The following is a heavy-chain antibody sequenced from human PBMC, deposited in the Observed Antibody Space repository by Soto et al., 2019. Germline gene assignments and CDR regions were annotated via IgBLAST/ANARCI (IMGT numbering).Heavy chain of an antibody. Sequence: VASVKVSCKASGYTFTSYYMHWVRQAPGQGLEWMGIINPSGGSTSYAQKFQGRVTMTRDTSTSTVYMELSSLRSEDTAVYYCARDNSGRATVTTYGMDVWGQGTTVTVSS. J-gene: IGHJ6*02. CDR3: ARDNSGRATVTTYGMDV. V-gene: IGHV1-46*01. CDR2: INPSGGST. CDR1: GYTFTSYY. D-gene: IGHD4-4*01.